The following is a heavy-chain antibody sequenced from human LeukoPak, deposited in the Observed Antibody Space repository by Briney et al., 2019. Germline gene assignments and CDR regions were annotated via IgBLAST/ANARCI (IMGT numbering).Heavy chain of an antibody. J-gene: IGHJ4*02. CDR1: GFTFSTYA. CDR2: ISFDGSTK. Sequence: PGGSLRLSCAASGFTFSTYAMHWVRQAPGKGLQWMAVISFDGSTKYYADPVRGRFTTSRDNSRNTLYLQINSLRPEDTAVYYCARGDILTGPYYFDYWGQGTLVTVSS. CDR3: ARGDILTGPYYFDY. D-gene: IGHD3-9*01. V-gene: IGHV3-30-3*01.